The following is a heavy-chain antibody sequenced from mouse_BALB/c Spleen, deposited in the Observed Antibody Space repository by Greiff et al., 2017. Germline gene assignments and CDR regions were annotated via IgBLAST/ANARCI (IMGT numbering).Heavy chain of an antibody. CDR2: IDPENGNT. J-gene: IGHJ2*01. CDR3: ARQYGSSYPYYFDY. CDR1: GFNIKDYY. Sequence: VQLQQSGAELVRPGALVKLSCKASGFNIKDYYMHWVKQRPEQGLEWIGWIDPENGNTIYDPKFQGKASITADTSSNTAYLQLSSLTSEDTAVYYCARQYGSSYPYYFDYWGQGTTLTVSS. V-gene: IGHV14-1*02. D-gene: IGHD1-1*01.